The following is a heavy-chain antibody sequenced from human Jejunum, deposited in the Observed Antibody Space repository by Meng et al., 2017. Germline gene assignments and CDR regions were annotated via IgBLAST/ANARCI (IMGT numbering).Heavy chain of an antibody. Sequence: SETLSLTCTVSGGSISTYYWTWIRQPPGKGLEWIGCIYSSGSTYYNPSLKSRVTISLDTSKNQFSLKLTSVTAADTAVYYCARDRGTRTYHYYGLDVWGQGTTVTVSS. CDR3: ARDRGTRTYHYYGLDV. CDR2: IYSSGST. J-gene: IGHJ6*02. V-gene: IGHV4-59*01. CDR1: GGSISTYY. D-gene: IGHD1-14*01.